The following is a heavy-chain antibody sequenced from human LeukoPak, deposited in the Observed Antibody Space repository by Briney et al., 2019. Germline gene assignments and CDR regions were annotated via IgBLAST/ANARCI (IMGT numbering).Heavy chain of an antibody. J-gene: IGHJ6*02. CDR1: EFIFSSNY. Sequence: GGSLRLSCAASEFIFSSNYMNWARQAPGKGVEGVSVIYSDGAKFYSDSVKGRFTISRDTSSNTLFAQMNSLKPEDTGVYYCAGESALTNGVDVWGLGTTVTVSS. V-gene: IGHV3-66*02. CDR3: AGESALTNGVDV. CDR2: IYSDGAK. D-gene: IGHD1-1*01.